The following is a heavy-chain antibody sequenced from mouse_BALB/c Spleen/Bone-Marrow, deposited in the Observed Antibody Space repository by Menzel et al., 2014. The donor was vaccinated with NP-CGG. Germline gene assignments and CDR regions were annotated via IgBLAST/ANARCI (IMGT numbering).Heavy chain of an antibody. D-gene: IGHD1-1*01. J-gene: IGHJ2*01. Sequence: VQLKESGAELVKPGASVKLSCTASGFNIKDTYMHWVKQRPEQGLEWIGRIDPASGNTKYDPKFQGKATITADTSSNTACLQLSSLTSEDTAVYYCAYGSSYDYFDYWGQGTTLTVSS. V-gene: IGHV14-3*02. CDR2: IDPASGNT. CDR1: GFNIKDTY. CDR3: AYGSSYDYFDY.